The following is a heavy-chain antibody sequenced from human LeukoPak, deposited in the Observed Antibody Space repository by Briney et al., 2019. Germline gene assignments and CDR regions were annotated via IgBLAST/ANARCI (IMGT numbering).Heavy chain of an antibody. D-gene: IGHD1-14*01. CDR3: ARDRRPTIYRGLDS. J-gene: IGHJ5*01. CDR1: GFTFSDYW. Sequence: GGPLRLSCAASGFTFSDYWMSWVRQTPGKGLEWVANINQDGSQDFYVDSVKGRFTISRDNAKNSLYFQMNSLRAEDTAVYYCARDRRPTIYRGLDSWGQGTPVTVSS. CDR2: INQDGSQD. V-gene: IGHV3-7*01.